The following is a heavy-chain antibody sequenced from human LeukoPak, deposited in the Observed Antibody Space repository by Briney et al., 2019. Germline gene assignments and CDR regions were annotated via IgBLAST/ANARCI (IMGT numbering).Heavy chain of an antibody. CDR2: ISHSGRI. CDR1: GGSITSSNW. J-gene: IGHJ3*02. V-gene: IGHV4-4*02. D-gene: IGHD3-16*01. Sequence: TSETLSLTCAVSGGSITSSNWWSWVRQPPGKGLEWIGEISHSGRINYNPSLKSRVTMSVDTSKNQFSLKLSSVTAADTAVYYCARIKRGGWKDAFDIWGQGTMVTVSS. CDR3: ARIKRGGWKDAFDI.